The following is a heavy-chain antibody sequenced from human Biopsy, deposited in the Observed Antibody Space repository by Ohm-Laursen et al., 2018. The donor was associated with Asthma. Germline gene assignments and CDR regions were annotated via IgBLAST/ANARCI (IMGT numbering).Heavy chain of an antibody. Sequence: SQTLSLTCIVSGASITSSAYYWGWIRQPPGKGLEWIGSMYYGETTYYSPSLKSRVTISVDTSKKQISLRLSSVIAADTAVYYCAGFCSGGNCPDHWGQGTLVTVSS. CDR3: AGFCSGGNCPDH. J-gene: IGHJ4*02. CDR1: GASITSSAYY. D-gene: IGHD2-15*01. V-gene: IGHV4-39*07. CDR2: MYYGETT.